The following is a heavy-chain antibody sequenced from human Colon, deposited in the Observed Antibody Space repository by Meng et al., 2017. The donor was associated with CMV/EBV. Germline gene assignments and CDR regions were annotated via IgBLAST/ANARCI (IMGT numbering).Heavy chain of an antibody. V-gene: IGHV3-33*06. D-gene: IGHD3-3*01. CDR2: IWYDGSNK. CDR3: AKDHAIFGVVALYYYGMDV. Sequence: GSLRLSCAASGFTFSSYGMHWVRQAPGKGLEWVAVIWYDGSNKYYADSVKGRFTISRDNSKNTLYLQMNSLRAEDTAVYYCAKDHAIFGVVALYYYGMDVWGQGTTVTVSS. J-gene: IGHJ6*02. CDR1: GFTFSSYG.